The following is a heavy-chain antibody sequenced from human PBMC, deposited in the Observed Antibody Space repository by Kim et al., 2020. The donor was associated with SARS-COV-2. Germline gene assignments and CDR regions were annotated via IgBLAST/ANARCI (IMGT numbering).Heavy chain of an antibody. CDR2: INPSGGST. V-gene: IGHV1-46*01. J-gene: IGHJ4*02. CDR3: ARDGSGSYPQDYYFDY. CDR1: GYTFTSYY. D-gene: IGHD1-26*01. Sequence: ASVKVSCKASGYTFTSYYMHWVRQAPGQGLEWMGIINPSGGSTSYAQKFQGRVTMTRDTSTSTVYMELSSLRSEDTAVYYCARDGSGSYPQDYYFDYWGQGTLVTVSS.